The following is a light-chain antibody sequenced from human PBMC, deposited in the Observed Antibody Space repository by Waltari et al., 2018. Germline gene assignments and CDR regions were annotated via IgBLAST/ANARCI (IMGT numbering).Light chain of an antibody. J-gene: IGLJ1*01. CDR2: QDV. V-gene: IGLV3-1*01. CDR3: QVWDTSLNYV. CDR1: NLGNKY. Sequence: SYELNQPPSVSVSPGQTATITCHGDNLGNKYTLGYQQKTGQSPVLIIYQDVKRPSGVPERFSASISGNTATLTIIGAQALDEADYYCQVWDTSLNYVFGAGTKVTVL.